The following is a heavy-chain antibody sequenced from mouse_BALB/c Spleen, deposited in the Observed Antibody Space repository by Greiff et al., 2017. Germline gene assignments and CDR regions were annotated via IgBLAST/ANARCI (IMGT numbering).Heavy chain of an antibody. CDR3: ARADDYGAWFAY. CDR2: INPGSGGT. CDR1: GYAFTNYL. Sequence: QVQLKQSGAELVRPGTSVKVSCKASGYAFTNYLIEWVKQRPGQGLEWIGVINPGSGGTNYNEKFKGKATLTADKSSSTAYMQLSSLTSDDSAVYFCARADDYGAWFAYWGQGTLVTVSA. J-gene: IGHJ3*01. D-gene: IGHD2-4*01. V-gene: IGHV1-54*01.